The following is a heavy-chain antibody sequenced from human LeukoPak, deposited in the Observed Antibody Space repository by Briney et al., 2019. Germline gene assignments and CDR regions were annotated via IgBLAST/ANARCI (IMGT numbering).Heavy chain of an antibody. CDR2: ISSSGSTI. CDR1: GFTFSDYY. V-gene: IGHV3-11*04. CDR3: ARDARGVPTAMVKGGGFDY. D-gene: IGHD5-18*01. Sequence: KPGGSLRLSCAASGFTFSDYYMSWIRQAPGKGLEWVSYISSSGSTIYYADSVKGRFTISRDNAKNSLYLQMNSLRDEDTAVYYCARDARGVPTAMVKGGGFDYWGQGTLVTVSS. J-gene: IGHJ4*02.